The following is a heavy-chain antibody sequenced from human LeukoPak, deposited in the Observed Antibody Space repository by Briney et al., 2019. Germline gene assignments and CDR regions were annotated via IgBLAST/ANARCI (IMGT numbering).Heavy chain of an antibody. D-gene: IGHD6-19*01. J-gene: IGHJ4*02. V-gene: IGHV3-23*01. Sequence: AGGSLRLSCAASGFTFSSHAMIWVRQAPWKGLEWVSSIIGSGGSTYYADSVKGRFTISRDNSKNTLYLQMNSLSAEDTAVYYCAKAAVGIVVAGDWGQGTLVTASS. CDR3: AKAAVGIVVAGD. CDR1: GFTFSSHA. CDR2: IIGSGGST.